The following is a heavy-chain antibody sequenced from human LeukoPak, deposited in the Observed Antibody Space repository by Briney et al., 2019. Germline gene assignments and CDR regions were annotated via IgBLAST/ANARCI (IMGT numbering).Heavy chain of an antibody. Sequence: PGGSLRLSCAASGFTFRSYWMSWVRQAPGKGLEWVANIKQDGSEKYYVDSVKGRFTNSRDNAKNSLYLQMNSLRAEDTGVYYCARGRRARGRGFVVVPAALYFDYWGQGTLVTVSS. D-gene: IGHD2-2*01. J-gene: IGHJ4*02. CDR1: GFTFRSYW. CDR3: ARGRRARGRGFVVVPAALYFDY. V-gene: IGHV3-7*01. CDR2: IKQDGSEK.